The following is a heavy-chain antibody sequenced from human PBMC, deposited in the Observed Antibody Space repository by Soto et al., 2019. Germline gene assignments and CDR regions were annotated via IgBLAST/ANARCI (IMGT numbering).Heavy chain of an antibody. Sequence: EVQLLESGGGLVQRGGSQRLSCAASGFTFTSYVMSWVRQAPGKGLEWVAGISGGGSTAFYADSVKGRFTISRDNAKNTLFLQMNSLRAEDTAMYYCAKGSEWLVTWDFDYWGQGTLVTVSS. J-gene: IGHJ4*02. D-gene: IGHD6-19*01. CDR3: AKGSEWLVTWDFDY. CDR1: GFTFTSYV. V-gene: IGHV3-23*01. CDR2: ISGGGSTA.